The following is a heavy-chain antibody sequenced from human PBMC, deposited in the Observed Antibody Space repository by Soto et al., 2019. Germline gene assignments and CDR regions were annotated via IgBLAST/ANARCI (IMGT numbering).Heavy chain of an antibody. J-gene: IGHJ5*02. CDR1: GYTFTTYT. Sequence: ASVKVSWKASGYTFTTYTLHWLRQAPGQRLEWMGWINPGNGDTKYSQTFQGRVTITSDTSASTAYMELSSLGSEDTAVYYCTRDPGRSWFDPWGQGTLVTVSS. D-gene: IGHD3-10*01. CDR2: INPGNGDT. V-gene: IGHV1-3*01. CDR3: TRDPGRSWFDP.